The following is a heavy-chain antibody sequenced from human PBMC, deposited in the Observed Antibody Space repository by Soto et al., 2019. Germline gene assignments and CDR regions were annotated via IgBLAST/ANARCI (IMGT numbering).Heavy chain of an antibody. D-gene: IGHD2-21*02. J-gene: IGHJ4*02. CDR1: GGSISSSNW. V-gene: IGHV4-4*02. CDR3: ARVNPAYCGGDCYDH. CDR2: IYHSGST. Sequence: PSETLSLTCAVAGGSISSSNWWSWVRQPPGKGLERIGEIYHSGSTNYNPSLKSRVTISVDKSKNQFSLKLSSLTAEDTAVYYCARVNPAYCGGDCYDHWGQGTLVTVSS.